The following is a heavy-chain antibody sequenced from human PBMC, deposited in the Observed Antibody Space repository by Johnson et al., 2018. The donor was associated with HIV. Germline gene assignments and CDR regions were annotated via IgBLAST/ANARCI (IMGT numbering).Heavy chain of an antibody. J-gene: IGHJ3*01. V-gene: IGHV3-33*08. CDR3: ARDGPWLQSQRDAFDV. CDR1: GFTFSSYG. Sequence: QVQLVESGGGVVQPGRSLRLSCAASGFTFSSYGMHWVRQAPVRGLEWVAFIRYDGSYKNYVDSAKGRFTISRDNSKNTLYLQMNSLRAEDTAVYYCARDGPWLQSQRDAFDVWGRGTMVTVSS. D-gene: IGHD5-24*01. CDR2: IRYDGSYK.